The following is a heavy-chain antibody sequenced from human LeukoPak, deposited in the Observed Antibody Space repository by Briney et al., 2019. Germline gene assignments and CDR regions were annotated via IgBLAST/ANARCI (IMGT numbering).Heavy chain of an antibody. J-gene: IGHJ4*02. CDR2: MYYNGST. V-gene: IGHV4-59*01. D-gene: IGHD3-10*01. Sequence: SETPSLTCTVSGGSMGSYYWSWIRQPPGKGLEGIGYMYYNGSTKYNPSLQSRVTISVDTSKNQFSLKLSSVTAADTAVYYCARDFSGSSGGYGGQGTLVTVSS. CDR1: GGSMGSYY. CDR3: ARDFSGSSGGY.